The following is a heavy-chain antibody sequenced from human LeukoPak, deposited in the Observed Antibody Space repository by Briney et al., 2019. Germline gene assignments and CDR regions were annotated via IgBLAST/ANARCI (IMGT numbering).Heavy chain of an antibody. CDR3: ARRGYSDTWRHSPFDY. Sequence: PSETLSLTCTVSGGSISSSSYYWGWIRQPPGKGLEWIGSIYYSGRTYYNPSLTSRVTISVDTSKRQFSLKLSSVTAADTAVYYCARRGYSDTWRHSPFDYWGQGTLVTVSS. CDR2: IYYSGRT. CDR1: GGSISSSSYY. D-gene: IGHD5-12*01. V-gene: IGHV4-39*01. J-gene: IGHJ4*02.